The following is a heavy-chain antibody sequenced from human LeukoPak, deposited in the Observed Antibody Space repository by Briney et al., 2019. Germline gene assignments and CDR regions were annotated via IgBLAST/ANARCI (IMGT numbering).Heavy chain of an antibody. CDR1: GGSISSYY. CDR2: IYSSGST. V-gene: IGHV4-59*08. CDR3: ARSGYSYGTGYYFDY. D-gene: IGHD5-18*01. J-gene: IGHJ4*02. Sequence: SETLSLTCTVSGGSISSYYWSWIRQPPGKGLEWIGYIYSSGSTNYNPSLQSRVTMSVDTSKTQFSLKLSSVTAADTAVYYCARSGYSYGTGYYFDYWGQGTLVTVSS.